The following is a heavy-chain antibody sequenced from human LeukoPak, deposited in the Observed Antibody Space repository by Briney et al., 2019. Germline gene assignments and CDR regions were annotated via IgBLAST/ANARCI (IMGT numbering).Heavy chain of an antibody. D-gene: IGHD6-6*01. CDR3: AKWKYSNSGIDDY. V-gene: IGHV3-23*01. CDR1: GFTFSSYA. CDR2: ISGSSDNT. J-gene: IGHJ4*02. Sequence: GGSLRLSCAAPGFTFSSYAMSWVRQVPGKGLEWVSVISGSSDNTYYADSVKGRFTISRDNTKNMLYLQMNSLRAEDTAVYYCAKWKYSNSGIDDYWGQGTLVTVSS.